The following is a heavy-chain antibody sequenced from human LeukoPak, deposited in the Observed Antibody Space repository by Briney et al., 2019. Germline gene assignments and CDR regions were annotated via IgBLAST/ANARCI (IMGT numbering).Heavy chain of an antibody. CDR2: IYHSGST. Sequence: PSETLSLTCTVSGGSISSGDYYWSWIRQPPGKGLEWIGYIYHSGSTYYNPSLKSRVTISVDRSKNQFSLKLSSVTAADTAVYYCARNNYGDYFDYWGQGTLVTVSS. D-gene: IGHD4-17*01. J-gene: IGHJ4*02. CDR1: GGSISSGDYY. CDR3: ARNNYGDYFDY. V-gene: IGHV4-30-2*01.